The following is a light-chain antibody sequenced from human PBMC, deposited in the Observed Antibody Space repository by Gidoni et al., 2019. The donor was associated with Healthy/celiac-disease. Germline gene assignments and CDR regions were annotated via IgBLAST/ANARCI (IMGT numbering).Light chain of an antibody. CDR2: DAS. Sequence: EIVLTQSPATLSLSPGERATLSCRASQSVSSYLAWYQQKPGQAPRLLIYDASNRATGIPARFSGSGSGTDFTLTISSLEPEDFAVYYCQQRSNWPPTFGQXTKLEI. CDR1: QSVSSY. J-gene: IGKJ2*01. CDR3: QQRSNWPPT. V-gene: IGKV3-11*01.